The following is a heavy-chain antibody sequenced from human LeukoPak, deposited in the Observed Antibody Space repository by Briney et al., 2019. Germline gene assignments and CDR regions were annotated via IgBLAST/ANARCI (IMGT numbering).Heavy chain of an antibody. V-gene: IGHV1-69*06. CDR1: GGTFNSYA. CDR2: IFPIFGTA. CDR3: ARVFSYGSLRQYYFDY. D-gene: IGHD5-18*01. Sequence: ASVKVSCKASGGTFNSYAISWVREAPGQGLEWMGGIFPIFGTANYAQKFQGRVTITADKSTSTAYMELSSLRSEDTAVYYCARVFSYGSLRQYYFDYWGQGTLVTVSS. J-gene: IGHJ4*02.